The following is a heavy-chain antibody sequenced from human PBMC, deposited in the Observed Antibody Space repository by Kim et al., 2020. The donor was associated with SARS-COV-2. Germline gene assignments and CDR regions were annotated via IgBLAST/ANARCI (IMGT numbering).Heavy chain of an antibody. D-gene: IGHD2-8*02. CDR3: AKDLGGSGGYNWYFDL. Sequence: SVKGRFTISRDNSRTTLYLQMNSLRAEDTAVYYCAKDLGGSGGYNWYFDLWGRGTLVTVSS. J-gene: IGHJ2*01. V-gene: IGHV3-23*01.